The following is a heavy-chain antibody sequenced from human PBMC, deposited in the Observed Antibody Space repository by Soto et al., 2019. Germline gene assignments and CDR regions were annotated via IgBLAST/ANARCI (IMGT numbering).Heavy chain of an antibody. Sequence: QVQLVESGGGVVQPGRSLRLSCAASGFTFSSYAMHWVRQAPGKGLEWVAVISYDGSNKNYADSVKGRFTTSRDNSKNTRSLQMNGLRAEDTAVYYCARGYDFWSGYYYPYGMDVWGQGTTVTVSS. D-gene: IGHD3-3*01. CDR1: GFTFSSYA. J-gene: IGHJ6*02. V-gene: IGHV3-30-3*01. CDR3: ARGYDFWSGYYYPYGMDV. CDR2: ISYDGSNK.